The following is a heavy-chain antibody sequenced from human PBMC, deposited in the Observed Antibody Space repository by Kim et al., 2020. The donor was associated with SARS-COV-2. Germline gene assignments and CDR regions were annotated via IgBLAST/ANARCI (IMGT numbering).Heavy chain of an antibody. CDR3: ARTYYDFWSGPLNWFDP. D-gene: IGHD3-3*01. Sequence: VKGRFTISRANARNSLYLQMNSLRDEDTAVYYCARTYYDFWSGPLNWFDPWGQGTLVTVSS. V-gene: IGHV3-48*02. J-gene: IGHJ5*02.